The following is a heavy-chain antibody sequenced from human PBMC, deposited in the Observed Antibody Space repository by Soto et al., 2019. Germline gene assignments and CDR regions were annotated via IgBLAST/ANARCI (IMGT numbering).Heavy chain of an antibody. CDR3: SRSTGRY. CDR2: IYHSGST. V-gene: IGHV4-34*10. Sequence: PSETLSLTCAVYGGSFSGYYWSWIRQHPGKGLEWIGYIYHSGSTYFIPSLERRLIISIDTSKNQFSLNLRSVTAADTAVYYCSRSTGRYWGQG. J-gene: IGHJ4*02. D-gene: IGHD2-21*01. CDR1: GGSFSGYY.